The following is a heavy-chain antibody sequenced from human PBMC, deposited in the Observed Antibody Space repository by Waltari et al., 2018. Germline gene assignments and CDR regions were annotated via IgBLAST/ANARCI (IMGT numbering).Heavy chain of an antibody. CDR1: GGSFSGYY. Sequence: QVQLQQWGAGLLKPSETLSLTCAVYGGSFSGYYWSWIRQPPGKGLGWIGEINHSGSTNYHPSLKSRVTISVDTSKNQFSLKLSSVTAADTAVYYCARRTVGYCSSTSCYYYYGMDVWGQGTTVTVSS. D-gene: IGHD2-2*01. V-gene: IGHV4-34*01. CDR2: INHSGST. J-gene: IGHJ6*02. CDR3: ARRTVGYCSSTSCYYYYGMDV.